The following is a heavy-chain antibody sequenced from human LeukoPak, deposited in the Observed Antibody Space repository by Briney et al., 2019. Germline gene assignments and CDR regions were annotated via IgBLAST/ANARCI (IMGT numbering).Heavy chain of an antibody. V-gene: IGHV3-11*06. CDR2: ISSRSTYI. J-gene: IGHJ4*02. D-gene: IGHD3-10*01. CDR1: GFSFSDYY. Sequence: GGSLRLSCTASGFSFSDYYMSWIRQAPGKGLEWISYISSRSTYIGDADSVKGRFTISRDNAKNLLFLQMNRLRVDDTVLYYCARGVIGACDYWGEGIEVSVSS. CDR3: ARGVIGACDY.